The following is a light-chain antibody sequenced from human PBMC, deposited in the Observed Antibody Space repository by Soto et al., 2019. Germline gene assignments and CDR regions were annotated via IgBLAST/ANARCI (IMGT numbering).Light chain of an antibody. CDR2: GAS. J-gene: IGKJ1*01. V-gene: IGKV3-20*01. CDR1: QSVSSSGY. Sequence: EIVLTQSPGTLSLSPGESATLSCRASQSVSSSGYLAWYQQKPGQAPRLLIYGASSRATGIPDRFSGSGSGTDFTLTIGRLELEDSAVYYCQEYGSSRPFGQGTKVAIK. CDR3: QEYGSSRP.